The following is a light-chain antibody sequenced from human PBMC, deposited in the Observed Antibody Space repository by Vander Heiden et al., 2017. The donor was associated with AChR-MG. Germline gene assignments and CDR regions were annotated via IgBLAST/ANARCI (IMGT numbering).Light chain of an antibody. V-gene: IGKV4-1*01. CDR2: WAS. Sequence: DIVMTQSPDSLAVSLGERATINCKSSQSVLYSSNNKNYLAWYQQKPGQPPKLLIYWASTRESGVPDRFSGSGYGTDFTLTISSLQAEDVAVYYCQQYESTPLFTFGHGTKVDIK. J-gene: IGKJ3*01. CDR1: QSVLYSSNNKNY. CDR3: QQYESTPLFT.